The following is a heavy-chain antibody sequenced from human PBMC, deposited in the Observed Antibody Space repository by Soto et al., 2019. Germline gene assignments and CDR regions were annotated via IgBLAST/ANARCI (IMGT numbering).Heavy chain of an antibody. V-gene: IGHV2-26*01. CDR3: ARIHYDSSGLFDY. D-gene: IGHD3-22*01. CDR1: GFSLSNARMG. Sequence: QVTLKESGPVLVKPTETLTLTCTVSGFSLSNARMGVSWIRQPPGKALEWLAHIFSNDEKSYSTSLKSRLTNANDTSKSQVVLTMANMDPVDTATDYCARIHYDSSGLFDYWGQGTLVTVSS. J-gene: IGHJ4*02. CDR2: IFSNDEK.